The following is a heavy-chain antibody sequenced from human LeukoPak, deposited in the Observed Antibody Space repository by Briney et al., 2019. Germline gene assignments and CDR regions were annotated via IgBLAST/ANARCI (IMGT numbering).Heavy chain of an antibody. Sequence: SETLSLTCAVYGGSFSGYYWSWIRQPPGKGLEWIGEINHSGSTNYNPSLKSRVTISVDTSKNQFSLKLSSVTAADTAVYYCARAPLGYCSSTSCYPRGYYYYGMDVWGQGTTVTVSS. CDR3: ARAPLGYCSSTSCYPRGYYYYGMDV. J-gene: IGHJ6*02. D-gene: IGHD2-2*01. CDR1: GGSFSGYY. CDR2: INHSGST. V-gene: IGHV4-34*01.